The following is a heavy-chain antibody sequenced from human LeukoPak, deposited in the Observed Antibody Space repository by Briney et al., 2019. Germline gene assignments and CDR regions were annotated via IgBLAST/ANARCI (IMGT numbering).Heavy chain of an antibody. CDR3: AKGPTPSRLLWFDY. J-gene: IGHJ5*01. V-gene: IGHV3-23*01. Sequence: AGGSLRLSCAASGFTFSSYAMSWVRQAPGKGLEWVSAISGSGGSTYYADSVKGWFTISRDNSKNTLYLQMNSLRAEDTAVYYCAKGPTPSRLLWFDYWGQGTLVTVSS. CDR1: GFTFSSYA. CDR2: ISGSGGST. D-gene: IGHD3-10*01.